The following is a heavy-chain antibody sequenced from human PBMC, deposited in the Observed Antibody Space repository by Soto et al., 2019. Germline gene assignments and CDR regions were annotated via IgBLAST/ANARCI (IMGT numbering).Heavy chain of an antibody. CDR3: AILRNDSAP. D-gene: IGHD2-21*02. V-gene: IGHV4-39*01. CDR1: GGSISSSSYY. Sequence: SETLSLTCTVSGGSISSSSYYWGWIRQPPGKGLEWIGSIYYSGSTYYNPSLKSRVTISVDTSKNQFSLKLSSVTAADTAVYYCAILRNDSAPWGQETLVTVSS. J-gene: IGHJ5*02. CDR2: IYYSGST.